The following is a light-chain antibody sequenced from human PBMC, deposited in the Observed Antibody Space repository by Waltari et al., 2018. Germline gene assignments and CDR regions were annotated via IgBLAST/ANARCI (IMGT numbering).Light chain of an antibody. CDR2: GIN. CDR3: QSSDSTLYGVV. Sequence: QSVLTQPPSVSGAPGQRVTISCTGSSSTIGAGYAVTWYQLLPGTAPKLLIYGINNRPSGVPDRFSGSRSATSASLAISGLQAEDEAYYYCQSSDSTLYGVVFGGGTKLTVL. V-gene: IGLV1-40*01. CDR1: SSTIGAGYA. J-gene: IGLJ2*01.